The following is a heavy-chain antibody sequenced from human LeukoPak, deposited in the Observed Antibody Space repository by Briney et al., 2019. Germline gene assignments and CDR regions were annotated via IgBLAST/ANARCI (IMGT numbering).Heavy chain of an antibody. D-gene: IGHD6-13*01. Sequence: ASVEVSCKASGGTFSSYAISWVRQAPGQGLEWMGGIIPIFGTANYAQKFQGRVTITADESTSTAYMELSSLRSEDTAVYYCARMSPAGTDYYYYGMDVWGKGTTVTVSS. V-gene: IGHV1-69*01. CDR1: GGTFSSYA. CDR3: ARMSPAGTDYYYYGMDV. J-gene: IGHJ6*04. CDR2: IIPIFGTA.